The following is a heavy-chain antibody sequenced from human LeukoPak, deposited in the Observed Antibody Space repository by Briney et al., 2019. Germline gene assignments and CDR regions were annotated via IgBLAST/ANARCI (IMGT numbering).Heavy chain of an antibody. CDR1: GYTFTGYY. J-gene: IGHJ3*02. Sequence: GASVKVSCKASGYTFTGYYMHWVRQAPGQGLEWMGWINPNSGGTNYAQKFQGRVTMTRDTSISTAYMELSRLRSDDTAVYYCARDMFWELGRFDAFDIWGQGTMVTVSS. D-gene: IGHD3-10*02. V-gene: IGHV1-2*02. CDR3: ARDMFWELGRFDAFDI. CDR2: INPNSGGT.